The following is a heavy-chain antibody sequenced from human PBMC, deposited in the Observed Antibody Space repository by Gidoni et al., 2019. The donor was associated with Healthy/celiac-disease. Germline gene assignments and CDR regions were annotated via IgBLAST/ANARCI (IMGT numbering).Heavy chain of an antibody. V-gene: IGHV3-23*01. J-gene: IGHJ4*02. CDR3: AKDPQWGYFDY. CDR1: GFTFSSYG. CDR2: ISSGGDST. D-gene: IGHD2-8*01. Sequence: EVQLLESGGGLVQPGGSLRLSCAASGFTFSSYGMSWVRQALGKGLEWVSAISSGGDSTYYADSVTGGFTISRDNSRNALYLQMNSLRAEDTAVYYCAKDPQWGYFDYWGQGTLVTVSS.